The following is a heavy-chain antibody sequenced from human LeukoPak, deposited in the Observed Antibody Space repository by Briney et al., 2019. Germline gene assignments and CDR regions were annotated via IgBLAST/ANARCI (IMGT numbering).Heavy chain of an antibody. V-gene: IGHV4-59*08. Sequence: SETLSLTCTVSGGSISSYSWSWIRQPPVKGLEWIGYIYDSGNSNYNPSLKSRVTISGDTSKNQFSLKLTSVTAADTAVYYCAGHKGGEMATLDYWGQGTLVTVSS. D-gene: IGHD5-24*01. CDR3: AGHKGGEMATLDY. CDR2: IYDSGNS. J-gene: IGHJ4*02. CDR1: GGSISSYS.